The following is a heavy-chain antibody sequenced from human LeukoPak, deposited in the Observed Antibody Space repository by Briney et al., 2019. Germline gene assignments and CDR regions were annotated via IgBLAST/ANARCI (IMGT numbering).Heavy chain of an antibody. J-gene: IGHJ6*02. CDR2: ISSSSSYT. V-gene: IGHV3-11*06. CDR1: GFTFSDYY. CDR3: ARRGIAAAAFYGMDV. D-gene: IGHD6-13*01. Sequence: GGSLRLSCAASGFTFSDYYMSWIRQAPGKGLEWVSYISSSSSYTNYADSVKSRFTISRDNAKNSLYLQMNSLRAEDTAVYYCARRGIAAAAFYGMDVWGQGTTVTVSS.